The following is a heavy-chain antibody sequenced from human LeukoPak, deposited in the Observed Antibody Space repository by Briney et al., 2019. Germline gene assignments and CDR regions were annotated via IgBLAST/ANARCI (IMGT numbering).Heavy chain of an antibody. J-gene: IGHJ4*02. Sequence: GGPLRLSCAASGFTFSNNWMHWIRQTPGKGLEWVSSISSSTSYIYYADSVKGRFTISKDNAKNSLYLQMNSLRAEDTAVYYCARAGGSTVSHSDYWGQGTLVTVSS. CDR2: ISSSTSYI. V-gene: IGHV3-21*01. CDR1: GFTFSNNW. D-gene: IGHD4-17*01. CDR3: ARAGGSTVSHSDY.